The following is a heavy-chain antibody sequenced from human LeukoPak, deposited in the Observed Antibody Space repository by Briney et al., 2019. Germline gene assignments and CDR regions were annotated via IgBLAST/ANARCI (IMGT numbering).Heavy chain of an antibody. D-gene: IGHD1-26*01. J-gene: IGHJ6*03. CDR1: GGSISSSSYY. Sequence: PSETLSLTCTVSGGSISSSSYYWGWIRQPPGKGLEWIGSIYYSGSTYYNPSLKSRVTISVDTSKNQFSLKLSSVTAADTAVYYCARDREVGATSPRAESYMDVWGKGTTVTISS. CDR2: IYYSGST. CDR3: ARDREVGATSPRAESYMDV. V-gene: IGHV4-39*07.